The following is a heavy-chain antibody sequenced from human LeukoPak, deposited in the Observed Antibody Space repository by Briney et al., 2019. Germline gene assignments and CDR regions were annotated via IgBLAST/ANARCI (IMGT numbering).Heavy chain of an antibody. J-gene: IGHJ4*02. V-gene: IGHV3-48*01. CDR2: ISGSSTI. CDR3: AKTGYSSSWYAGPFDY. Sequence: GGSLRLSCAASGFTFSSYSMNWVRQAPGKGLEWGSYISGSSTIYYADSVKGRFTISRDNSKNTLYLQMNSLRAEDTAVYYCAKTGYSSSWYAGPFDYWGQGTLVTVSS. D-gene: IGHD6-13*01. CDR1: GFTFSSYS.